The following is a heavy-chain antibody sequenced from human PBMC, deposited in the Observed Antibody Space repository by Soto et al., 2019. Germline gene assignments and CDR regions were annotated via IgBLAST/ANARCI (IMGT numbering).Heavy chain of an antibody. CDR1: GFTFSSYA. D-gene: IGHD5-18*01. V-gene: IGHV3-23*01. Sequence: PGGSLRLSCAASGFTFSSYAMSWVRQAPGKGLEWVSAISGSGGSTYYADSVKGRLTISRDNSKNTLYLQMNSLRAEDTAVYYCAKAYTAIEIIPFDPWGQGTLVTVPQ. CDR3: AKAYTAIEIIPFDP. J-gene: IGHJ5*02. CDR2: ISGSGGST.